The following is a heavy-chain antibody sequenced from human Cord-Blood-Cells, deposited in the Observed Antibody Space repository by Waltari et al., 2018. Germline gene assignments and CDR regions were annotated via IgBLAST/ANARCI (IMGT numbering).Heavy chain of an antibody. Sequence: QVQLVQSGAEVKKPGASVKVSCKASGYTFTSYGISWVRQAPGQGLEWMGGISAYNGNTNYAQKLQGRVTMTTDTSTSTAYMELRSLRSDDTAVYYCARLYVSGSYYIYPCDYWGQGTLVTVSS. D-gene: IGHD3-10*01. V-gene: IGHV1-18*01. CDR1: GYTFTSYG. J-gene: IGHJ4*02. CDR2: ISAYNGNT. CDR3: ARLYVSGSYYIYPCDY.